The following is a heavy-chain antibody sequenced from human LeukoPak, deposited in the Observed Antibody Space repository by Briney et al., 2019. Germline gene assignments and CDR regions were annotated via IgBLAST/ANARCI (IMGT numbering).Heavy chain of an antibody. Sequence: GGSLRLSCAASGLTFSSYAMSWVRQAPGKGLEWVSGISGSGGSTYYADSVKGRFTISRDNSKNTLYLQMNSLRAEDTAVYYCAEARGSGYPHYFDYWGQGTPVTVSS. D-gene: IGHD3-22*01. V-gene: IGHV3-23*01. CDR1: GLTFSSYA. CDR2: ISGSGGST. CDR3: AEARGSGYPHYFDY. J-gene: IGHJ4*02.